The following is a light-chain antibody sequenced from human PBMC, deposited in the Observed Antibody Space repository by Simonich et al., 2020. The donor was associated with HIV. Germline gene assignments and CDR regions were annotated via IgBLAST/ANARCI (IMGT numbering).Light chain of an antibody. CDR3: YSAADNNWV. Sequence: SYELTQPSSVSVSPGQTARITCSGGVLAKQYVRWFQQKPGQAPVLVIYKDSERPSGIPERFSGSSSGTTVTLTISGAQVEDEADYYCYSAADNNWVIGGGTKLTVL. CDR1: VLAKQY. J-gene: IGLJ3*02. CDR2: KDS. V-gene: IGLV3-27*01.